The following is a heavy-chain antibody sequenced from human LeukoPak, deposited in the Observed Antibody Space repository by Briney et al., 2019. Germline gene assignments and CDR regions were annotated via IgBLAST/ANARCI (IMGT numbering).Heavy chain of an antibody. Sequence: GRSLRLSCAASGFTFSSYGMHWVRQAPGKGLEWVAVIWYDGSNKYYADSVKGRFTISRDNSKNTLYLQMNSLRAEDTAVYYCARESHGENYMDVWGKGTTVTVSS. CDR1: GFTFSSYG. CDR3: ARESHGENYMDV. CDR2: IWYDGSNK. V-gene: IGHV3-33*01. D-gene: IGHD3-10*01. J-gene: IGHJ6*03.